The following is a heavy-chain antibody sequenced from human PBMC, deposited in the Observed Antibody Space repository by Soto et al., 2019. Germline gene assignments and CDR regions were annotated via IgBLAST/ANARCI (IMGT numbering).Heavy chain of an antibody. D-gene: IGHD1-26*01. J-gene: IGHJ1*01. CDR2: IYYSGST. CDR3: ARDRYSGSYYQP. Sequence: KPSETLSLTCTVSGDSVSSGYFYWTWIRQPPGKGLEWIGFIYYSGSTNYNPSLKSRVTMSIDTSKNQFSLRLSSVTAADTAVYYCARDRYSGSYYQPWGQGTPVTVSS. V-gene: IGHV4-61*01. CDR1: GDSVSSGYFY.